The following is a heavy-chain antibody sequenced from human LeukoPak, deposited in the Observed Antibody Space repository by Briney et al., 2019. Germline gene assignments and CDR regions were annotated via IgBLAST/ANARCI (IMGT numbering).Heavy chain of an antibody. CDR2: IYPGDSDT. V-gene: IGHV5-51*01. D-gene: IGHD5-24*01. J-gene: IGHJ4*02. Sequence: GESLKISCKGSGYSFTSSWIGWVRQMPGNGLEWMGIIYPGDSDTRYNPSFQGQVTISADKSISTAYLQWSSLKASDTAMYYCARLEIREMATEYWGQGTLVTVSS. CDR1: GYSFTSSW. CDR3: ARLEIREMATEY.